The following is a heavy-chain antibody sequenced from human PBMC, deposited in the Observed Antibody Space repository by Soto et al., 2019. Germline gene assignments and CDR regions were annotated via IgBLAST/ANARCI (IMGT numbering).Heavy chain of an antibody. CDR1: GFTLSRKG. J-gene: IGHJ6*02. CDR2: ISYDGSNK. D-gene: IGHD6-19*01. Sequence: QVQLVESGGGVVQPGRSLRLSCAASGFTLSRKGMHWVRQAPGKGLEWVAVISYDGSNKYYGDSVKGRFTISRDNSKNTVYLQVNSLRAEDTAVYYCAKDALTVAGPQRGSLDVWGQGTTVTVSS. CDR3: AKDALTVAGPQRGSLDV. V-gene: IGHV3-30*18.